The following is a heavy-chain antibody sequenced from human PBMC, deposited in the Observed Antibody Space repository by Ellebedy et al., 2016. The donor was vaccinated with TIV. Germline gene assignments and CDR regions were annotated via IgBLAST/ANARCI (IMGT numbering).Heavy chain of an antibody. CDR1: GFTVSSSS. V-gene: IGHV3-53*01. J-gene: IGHJ4*02. D-gene: IGHD5-18*01. CDR2: TYTNGRT. CDR3: ARDYTAYSKGV. Sequence: GESLKISCAASGFTVSSSSLNWVRQAPGQGMEWVSITYTNGRTTYADSVKGRFTISRDSSKNTLFLQMNSLKADDTAVYYCARDYTAYSKGVWGQGTLVTVSS.